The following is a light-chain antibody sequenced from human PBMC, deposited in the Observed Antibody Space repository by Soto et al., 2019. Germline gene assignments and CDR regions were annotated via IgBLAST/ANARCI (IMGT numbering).Light chain of an antibody. Sequence: QLTQSPSSLSASVGDRVTITCRASQTIDKYLNWYQEKPGKAPKLLIYTTSTLQSGVPSRFSGSGSGTDFTLTISSLQPEDFATYYCQQLNSYPFTFGPGTKVDI. CDR3: QQLNSYPFT. J-gene: IGKJ3*01. V-gene: IGKV1-9*01. CDR1: QTIDKY. CDR2: TTS.